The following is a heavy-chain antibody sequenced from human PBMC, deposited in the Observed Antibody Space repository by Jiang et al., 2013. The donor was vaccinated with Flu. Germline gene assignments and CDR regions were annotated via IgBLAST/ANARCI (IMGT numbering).Heavy chain of an antibody. D-gene: IGHD3-16*01. Sequence: RESLKISCQASGYDFPNYWIGWVRQMPEKGLEWMGIIYPADSHVQYTPSFRGHVTISVDKSINSAYLQWSSLRASDTAMYYCAKRSRGGPGQIDSWGQGTLVTVSS. V-gene: IGHV5-51*01. CDR2: IYPADSHV. CDR1: GYDFPNYW. J-gene: IGHJ4*02. CDR3: AKRSRGGPGQIDS.